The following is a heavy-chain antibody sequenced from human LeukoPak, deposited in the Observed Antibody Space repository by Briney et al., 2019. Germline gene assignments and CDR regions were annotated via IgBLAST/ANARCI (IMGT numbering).Heavy chain of an antibody. D-gene: IGHD3-9*01. V-gene: IGHV1-2*02. CDR3: ARDPGSYDILTGVDY. CDR2: INPNSGGT. Sequence: ASVKVSCKASGYTFTSYYMHWVRQAPGQGLEGMGWINPNSGGTNYAQKFQGRVTMTRDTSISTAYMELSRLRSDDTAVYYCARDPGSYDILTGVDYWGQGTLVTVSS. J-gene: IGHJ4*02. CDR1: GYTFTSYY.